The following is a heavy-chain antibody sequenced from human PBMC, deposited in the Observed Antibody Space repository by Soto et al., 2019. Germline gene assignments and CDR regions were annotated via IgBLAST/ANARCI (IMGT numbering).Heavy chain of an antibody. J-gene: IGHJ4*02. V-gene: IGHV3-23*01. Sequence: PGGSLRLSCAASGSTFSSYAMSWVRQAPGKGLEWVSAISGSGGSTYYADSVKGRFTISRDNSKNTLYLQMNSLRAEDTAVYYCAKKIVGATISFPVLDYWGQGTLVTVSS. CDR3: AKKIVGATISFPVLDY. CDR2: ISGSGGST. D-gene: IGHD1-26*01. CDR1: GSTFSSYA.